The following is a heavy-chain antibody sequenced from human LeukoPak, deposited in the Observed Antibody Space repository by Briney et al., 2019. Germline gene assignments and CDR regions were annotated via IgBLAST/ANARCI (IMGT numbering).Heavy chain of an antibody. CDR2: MNPNSGNT. D-gene: IGHD4-4*01. V-gene: IGHV1-8*01. CDR3: ARGDADYSQYYYYYGMDV. CDR1: GYTFTSYD. Sequence: ASVKVSCKASGYTFTSYDINWVRQATGQGLEWMGWMNPNSGNTGYAQKFQGRVTMTRNTSISTAYMELSSLRSDDTAVYYCARGDADYSQYYYYYGMDVWGQGTTVTVSS. J-gene: IGHJ6*02.